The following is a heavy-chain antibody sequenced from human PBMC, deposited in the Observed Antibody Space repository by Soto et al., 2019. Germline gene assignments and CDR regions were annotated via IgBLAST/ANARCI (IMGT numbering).Heavy chain of an antibody. Sequence: GASVKVSCKASGYTFTSYGISWVRQAPGQGLEWMGWISAYNGNTNYAQKLQGRVTMTTDTSTSTAYMELRSLRSDDTAVYYCARDKLRDSNVYYGTSRFYAFAIWGQGTMVTVSS. CDR2: ISAYNGNT. CDR1: GYTFTSYG. V-gene: IGHV1-18*01. CDR3: ARDKLRDSNVYYGTSRFYAFAI. J-gene: IGHJ3*02. D-gene: IGHD3-22*01.